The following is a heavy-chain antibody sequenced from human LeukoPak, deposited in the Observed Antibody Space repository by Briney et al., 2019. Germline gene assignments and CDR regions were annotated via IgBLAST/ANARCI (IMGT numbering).Heavy chain of an antibody. V-gene: IGHV3-11*01. Sequence: GGSLRLSCAASGFTFSDYYMSWIRQAPGKGLEWVSYISSSGSTIYYADSVKGRFAISRDNAKNSLYLQMNSLRAEDTAVYYCARFPRLMVYARNLYYFDYWGQGTLVTVSS. J-gene: IGHJ4*02. CDR3: ARFPRLMVYARNLYYFDY. CDR2: ISSSGSTI. D-gene: IGHD2-8*01. CDR1: GFTFSDYY.